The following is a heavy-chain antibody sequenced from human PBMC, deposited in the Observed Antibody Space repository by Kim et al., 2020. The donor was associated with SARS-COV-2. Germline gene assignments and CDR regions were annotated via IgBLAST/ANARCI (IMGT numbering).Heavy chain of an antibody. D-gene: IGHD3-16*01. CDR1: GGSISRSNSH. J-gene: IGHJ5*02. V-gene: IGHV4-39*01. Sequence: SETLSLTCTVSGGSISRSNSHWGWIRQPPGKGLEWIGSVYYSGSTFYNPSLKSRVTISVDTSENQLSLKLTSVTAADTAVYYCDRLQMTGICGRGWFAP. CDR2: VYYSGST. CDR3: DRLQMTGICGRGWFAP.